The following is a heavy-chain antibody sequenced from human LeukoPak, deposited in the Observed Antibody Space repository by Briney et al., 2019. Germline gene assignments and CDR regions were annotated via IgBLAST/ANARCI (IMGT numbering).Heavy chain of an antibody. D-gene: IGHD2-2*01. CDR3: ARDLRAAAAYYYYMDV. CDR1: GYTFTSYY. J-gene: IGHJ6*03. Sequence: GASVKVSCKASGYTFTSYYMHWVRQAPGQGLEWMGIINPSGGSTSYAQKFQGRVTMTRDTSTSTVYMELSSLRSEDTAVYYCARDLRAAAAYYYYMDVWGKGTTVTISS. V-gene: IGHV1-46*01. CDR2: INPSGGST.